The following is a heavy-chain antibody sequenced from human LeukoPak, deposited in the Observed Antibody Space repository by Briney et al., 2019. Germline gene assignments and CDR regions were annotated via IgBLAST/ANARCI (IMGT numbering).Heavy chain of an antibody. V-gene: IGHV1-69*04. CDR3: ARAIVVVPAASYMDV. D-gene: IGHD2-2*01. CDR1: GGTFSSYA. CDR2: IIPILGIA. J-gene: IGHJ6*03. Sequence: ASVKVSCKASGGTFSSYAISWVRQAPGQGLEWMGRIIPILGIANYAQKFQGRVTITADKSTSTAYMELRSLRSDDTAVYYCARAIVVVPAASYMDVWGKGTTVTVSS.